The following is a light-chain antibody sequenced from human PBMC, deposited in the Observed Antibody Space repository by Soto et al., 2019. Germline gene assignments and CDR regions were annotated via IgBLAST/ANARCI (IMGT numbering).Light chain of an antibody. CDR2: EAS. CDR1: QGISSF. J-gene: IGKJ4*01. Sequence: DIHLTQSPSFLSASVGDRVTITCRASQGISSFLAWYQQKPGKAPKLLIYEASTLQSGVPSRFSGSGSGTEFTLTISSMQPEDFATYYCQQLNTYPLTFGGGTKVEL. V-gene: IGKV1-9*01. CDR3: QQLNTYPLT.